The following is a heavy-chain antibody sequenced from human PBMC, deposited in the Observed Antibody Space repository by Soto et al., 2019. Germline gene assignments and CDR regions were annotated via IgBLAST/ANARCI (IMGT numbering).Heavy chain of an antibody. CDR1: GYTFTTHG. J-gene: IGHJ4*02. D-gene: IGHD2-15*01. V-gene: IGHV1-18*01. Sequence: QVQLVQSGAEVKKPGASVKVSCKASGYTFTTHGISWVRQAPGQGLEWVGWISAYNGNTNYAQKLQGRVTMTTDTSTTTASTELRSLRSEDTAGYDCAREHGNCSGGTCYPRYWGQGTLVTVSS. CDR3: AREHGNCSGGTCYPRY. CDR2: ISAYNGNT.